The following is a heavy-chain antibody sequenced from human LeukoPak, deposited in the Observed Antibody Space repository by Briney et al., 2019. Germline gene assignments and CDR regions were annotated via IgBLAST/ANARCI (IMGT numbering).Heavy chain of an antibody. Sequence: SVKVSCEASGGTFSSYAISWVRQAPGQGLEWMGRIIPILGIANYAQKFQGRVTITADKSTSTAYMELSSLRSEDTAVYYCARGDILTGYYYDYWGQGTLVTVSS. J-gene: IGHJ4*02. CDR2: IIPILGIA. D-gene: IGHD3-9*01. CDR3: ARGDILTGYYYDY. V-gene: IGHV1-69*04. CDR1: GGTFSSYA.